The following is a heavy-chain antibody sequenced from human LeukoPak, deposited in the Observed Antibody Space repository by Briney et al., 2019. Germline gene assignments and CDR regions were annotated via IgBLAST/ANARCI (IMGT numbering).Heavy chain of an antibody. D-gene: IGHD4/OR15-4a*01. CDR1: GGTFSSYA. Sequence: ASVKVSCKASGGTFSSYAISWVRQAPGQGLEWMGGIIPIFGTANYAQKFQGRVTITADKSTSTAYMELSSLRSDDTAVYYCASGSSYGGDFDYWGQGTLVTVSS. CDR3: ASGSSYGGDFDY. V-gene: IGHV1-69*06. CDR2: IIPIFGTA. J-gene: IGHJ4*02.